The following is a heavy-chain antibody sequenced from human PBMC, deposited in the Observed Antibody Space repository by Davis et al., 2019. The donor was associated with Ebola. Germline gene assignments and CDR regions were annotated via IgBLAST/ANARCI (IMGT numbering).Heavy chain of an antibody. CDR3: ARGRTVDTAMVTGFYYGMDV. V-gene: IGHV4-34*01. Sequence: MPSETLSLTCAVYGGSFSGYYWSWIRQLPGKGLEWIGEINHSGSTNYNPSLKSRVTISVDTSKNQFSLKLSSVTAADTAVYYCARGRTVDTAMVTGFYYGMDVWGQGTTVTVSS. CDR2: INHSGST. CDR1: GGSFSGYY. J-gene: IGHJ6*02. D-gene: IGHD5-18*01.